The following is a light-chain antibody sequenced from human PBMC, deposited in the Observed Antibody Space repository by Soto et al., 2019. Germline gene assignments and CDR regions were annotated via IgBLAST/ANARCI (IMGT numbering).Light chain of an antibody. V-gene: IGKV1-5*01. Sequence: DIQMTQSPSTLSASVGGRVTITCRASQSVGTWVAWYQQKPGKAPKLLIHGASNLESGVPSRFSGSGSGTEFTLTITTLQPDDFATYCCQQYNRNTWSFXPGTKV. CDR2: GAS. J-gene: IGKJ1*01. CDR3: QQYNRNTWS. CDR1: QSVGTW.